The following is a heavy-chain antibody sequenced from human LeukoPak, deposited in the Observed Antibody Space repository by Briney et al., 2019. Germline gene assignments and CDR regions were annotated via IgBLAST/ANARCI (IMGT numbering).Heavy chain of an antibody. D-gene: IGHD2-2*03. CDR2: INPNSGGT. J-gene: IGHJ5*02. V-gene: IGHV1-2*02. CDR1: GYTFTGYY. CDR3: ARDMDVEGWFDP. Sequence: ASVKVSCKASGYTFTGYYIHWVRQAPGQGLEWMGWINPNSGGTNYAQKFQGRVTMTRDMSISTAYMELSRLRYDDTALYYCARDMDVEGWFDPWGQGTLVTVSS.